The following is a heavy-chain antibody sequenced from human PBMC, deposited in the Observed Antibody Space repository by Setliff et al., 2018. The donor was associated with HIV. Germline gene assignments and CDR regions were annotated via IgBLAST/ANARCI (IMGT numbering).Heavy chain of an antibody. CDR1: GGSISTTTYY. CDR2: IYYSGST. D-gene: IGHD3-22*01. J-gene: IGHJ4*02. CDR3: ARTPEDYDQYFFDR. V-gene: IGHV4-39*07. Sequence: PSETLSLTCAVSGGSISTTTYYWGWIRQPPGKGLEWIGSIYYSGSTYYNPSLKGRVTISVDTSKNQFSLKLSSVTAADTAVYYCARTPEDYDQYFFDRWGQGTLVTVSS.